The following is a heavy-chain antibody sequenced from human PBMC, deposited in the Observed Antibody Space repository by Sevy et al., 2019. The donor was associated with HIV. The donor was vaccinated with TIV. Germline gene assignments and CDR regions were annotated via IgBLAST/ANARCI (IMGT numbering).Heavy chain of an antibody. CDR2: MWFDGSNK. Sequence: GGSLRLSCEASGFPFTNHGVHWVRQAPGKGLAWVALMWFDGSNKYYADSVKGGFTVSRDDSKNTLYLQMNSLRADDTAIDYCARDREFYDHGEYGPTSAPDLWGQGTLVTVSS. CDR1: GFPFTNHG. CDR3: ARDREFYDHGEYGPTSAPDL. D-gene: IGHD4-17*01. J-gene: IGHJ5*02. V-gene: IGHV3-33*08.